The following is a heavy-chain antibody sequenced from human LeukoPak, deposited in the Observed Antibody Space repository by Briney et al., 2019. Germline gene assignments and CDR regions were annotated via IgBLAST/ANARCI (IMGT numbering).Heavy chain of an antibody. V-gene: IGHV4-39*01. CDR3: ASRIAVAGDI. J-gene: IGHJ3*02. D-gene: IGHD6-19*01. CDR2: IYYSGST. Sequence: SETLSLTCTVSGGSISSSSYYWGWIRQPSGKGLEWIGSIYYSGSTYYNPSLKSRVTISVDTSKNQFSLKLSSVTAADTAVYYCASRIAVAGDIWGQGTMVTVSS. CDR1: GGSISSSSYY.